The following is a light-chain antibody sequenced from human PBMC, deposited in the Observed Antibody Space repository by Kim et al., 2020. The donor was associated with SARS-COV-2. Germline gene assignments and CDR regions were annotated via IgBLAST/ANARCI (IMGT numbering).Light chain of an antibody. CDR1: SSDVGGQNY. V-gene: IGLV2-14*03. Sequence: QSALTQPASLSGSPGQSITISCSGDSSDVGGQNYVSWYQQNPGKAPELIIYDVSNRPSGVSDRFSGSRSGNTASLTISGLQAEDEADYYCSSYATKNTDMFGGGTKLTVL. J-gene: IGLJ3*02. CDR2: DVS. CDR3: SSYATKNTDM.